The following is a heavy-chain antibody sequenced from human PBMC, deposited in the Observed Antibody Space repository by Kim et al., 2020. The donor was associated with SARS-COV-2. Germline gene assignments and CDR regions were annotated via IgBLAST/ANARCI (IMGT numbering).Heavy chain of an antibody. Sequence: ASVKVSCKASGYTFTSYDINWVRQATGQGLEWMGWMNPNSGNTGYAQKFQGRVTMTRNTSISTAYMELSSLRSEDTAGYYCATPNYGSGSYGMDVWGQGTTVTVSS. CDR3: ATPNYGSGSYGMDV. D-gene: IGHD3-10*01. J-gene: IGHJ6*02. CDR2: MNPNSGNT. V-gene: IGHV1-8*01. CDR1: GYTFTSYD.